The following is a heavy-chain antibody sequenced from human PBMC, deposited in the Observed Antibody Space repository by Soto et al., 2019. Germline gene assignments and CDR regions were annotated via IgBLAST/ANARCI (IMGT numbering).Heavy chain of an antibody. D-gene: IGHD3-10*01. J-gene: IGHJ2*01. Sequence: QVQLQESGPGLVKPSETLSLTCTVSGGSISSYYWSWIRQPPGKGLEWIGYIYYSGSTNYNPSLKSRVTISVDTSKNQFSLKLSSVTAADTAVYYCARGVGFGELPRRYWYFDLWGRGTLVTVSS. CDR1: GGSISSYY. CDR2: IYYSGST. CDR3: ARGVGFGELPRRYWYFDL. V-gene: IGHV4-59*01.